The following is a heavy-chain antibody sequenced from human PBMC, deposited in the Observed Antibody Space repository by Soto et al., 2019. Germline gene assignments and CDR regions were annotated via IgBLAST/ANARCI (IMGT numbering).Heavy chain of an antibody. J-gene: IGHJ4*02. CDR2: IYYSGST. Sequence: QVQLQESGPGLVKPSQTLSLTCTVSGGSISSGGYYWSWIRQHPGKGLEWIGYIYYSGSTYYNPSLKRRVTIPEDTSKTQFPLKLSFVTAADTAVYYCPVTTWINDYGGQGTLVTASS. V-gene: IGHV4-31*03. CDR1: GGSISSGGYY. CDR3: PVTTWINDY. D-gene: IGHD4-17*01.